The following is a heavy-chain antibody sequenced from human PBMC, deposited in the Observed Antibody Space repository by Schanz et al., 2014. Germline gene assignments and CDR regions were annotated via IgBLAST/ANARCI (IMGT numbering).Heavy chain of an antibody. CDR3: ARDNYYGSGSCAY. V-gene: IGHV3-48*01. J-gene: IGHJ4*02. Sequence: DVQLLESGGGLVQPGGSLRLSCAASGFAFSSYSMNWVRQVPGKGLEWLSYIATSSSTRHYADSVKGRVTISRDNAKNSMYLHMKSLRGEDTAVYYCARDNYYGSGSCAYWGQGTLVTVSS. CDR1: GFAFSSYS. CDR2: IATSSSTR. D-gene: IGHD3-10*01.